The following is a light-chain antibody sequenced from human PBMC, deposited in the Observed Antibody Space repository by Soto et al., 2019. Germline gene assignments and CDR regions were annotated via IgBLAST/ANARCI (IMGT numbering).Light chain of an antibody. J-gene: IGLJ1*01. CDR1: SSDIGSYNY. CDR2: EVS. CDR3: SSHTTYSTRV. V-gene: IGLV2-14*01. Sequence: QSVLTQPASVSGSPGQSIAISCTGTSSDIGSYNYVSWYQQHPGKAPKLMIHEVSNRPSGVSDRFSGSKSGNTASLTISGLQADDEADYYCSSHTTYSTRVFGTGTKVNVL.